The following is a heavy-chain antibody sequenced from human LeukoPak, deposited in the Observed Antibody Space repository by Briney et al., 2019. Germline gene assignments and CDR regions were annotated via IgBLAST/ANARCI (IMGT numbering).Heavy chain of an antibody. CDR1: GGTFSSYA. Sequence: GASVKVSCKASGGTFSSYAISWVRQAPGQGLEWMGEIIPIFGTPNYAQKFQGRVTITADESTSTAYMELSSLRSEDTAVYYCARDGAYNWNGRDAFDIWGQGTMVTVSS. V-gene: IGHV1-69*13. J-gene: IGHJ3*02. D-gene: IGHD1-1*01. CDR2: IIPIFGTP. CDR3: ARDGAYNWNGRDAFDI.